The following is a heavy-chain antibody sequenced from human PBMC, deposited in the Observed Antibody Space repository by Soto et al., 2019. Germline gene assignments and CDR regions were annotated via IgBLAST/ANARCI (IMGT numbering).Heavy chain of an antibody. Sequence: SVKVSCKASVGTFSSYAISWVRQAPGQGLEWMGGIIPIFGTANYAKKFQGRDTITADESTSTADMELSSLRSEDTAVYYCARMSDGVWFGDQYWGQGTLVTVSS. CDR3: ARMSDGVWFGDQY. CDR2: IIPIFGTA. V-gene: IGHV1-69*13. D-gene: IGHD3-10*01. CDR1: VGTFSSYA. J-gene: IGHJ4*02.